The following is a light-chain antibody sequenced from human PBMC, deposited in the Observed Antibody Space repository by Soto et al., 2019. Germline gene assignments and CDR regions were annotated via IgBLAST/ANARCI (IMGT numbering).Light chain of an antibody. Sequence: EIVLTQSPGTLSLSPGERATLSCRARQSVTSSYLAWYQQKPGQAPRLLIYGASTRATGIPDRFSGSGSGTDFTLTIIRLEPEDFAVYYCQQYGNSPPWTFGQGTKVEIK. CDR1: QSVTSSY. CDR2: GAS. J-gene: IGKJ1*01. V-gene: IGKV3-20*01. CDR3: QQYGNSPPWT.